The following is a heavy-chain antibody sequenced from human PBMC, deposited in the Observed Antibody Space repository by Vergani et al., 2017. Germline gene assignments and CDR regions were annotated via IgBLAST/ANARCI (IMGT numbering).Heavy chain of an antibody. CDR1: GFTFSSYA. J-gene: IGHJ4*02. CDR3: AKSGQWLSQVDY. Sequence: QVQLVESGGGLVKPGGSLRLSCAASGFTFSSYAMHWVRQAPGKGLEWVAVISYDGSNKYYADSVKGRFTISRDNSKNTLYLQMNSLRAEDTAVYYCAKSGQWLSQVDYWGQGTLVTVSS. D-gene: IGHD6-19*01. V-gene: IGHV3-30*07. CDR2: ISYDGSNK.